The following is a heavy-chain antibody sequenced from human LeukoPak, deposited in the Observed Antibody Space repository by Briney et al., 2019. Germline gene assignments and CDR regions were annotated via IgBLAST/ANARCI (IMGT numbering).Heavy chain of an antibody. D-gene: IGHD3-3*01. CDR3: ARCEWQYYHYYMDV. V-gene: IGHV3-11*04. CDR2: ISSSDSPI. CDR1: GFTFGDYY. Sequence: GGSLRLSCAASGFTFGDYYMSWIRQAPGKGLEWVSYISSSDSPIYYADSVKGRFTISRDNAKNSLFLQMNSLGAEDTAVYYCARCEWQYYHYYMDVWGKGTTVTVSS. J-gene: IGHJ6*03.